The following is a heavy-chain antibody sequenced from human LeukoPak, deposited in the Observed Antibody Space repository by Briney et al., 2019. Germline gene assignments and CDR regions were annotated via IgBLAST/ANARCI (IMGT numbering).Heavy chain of an antibody. CDR1: GGSFNNYH. D-gene: IGHD6-19*01. CDR3: TRHGWGLVEDP. CDR2: ITHSGSS. J-gene: IGHJ5*02. V-gene: IGHV4-34*01. Sequence: SETLSLTCAVYGGSFNNYHWTWIRQPPGKGLEWIGEITHSGSSNYNPSLKSRVTMSVDTSKNQFSLRLTSVTAADTAIYYCTRHGWGLVEDPWGQGTLVTVSS.